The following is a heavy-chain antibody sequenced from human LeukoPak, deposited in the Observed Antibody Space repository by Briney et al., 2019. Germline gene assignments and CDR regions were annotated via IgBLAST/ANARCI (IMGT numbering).Heavy chain of an antibody. Sequence: SQTLSLTCTVSGGSISSGDYYWSWIRQPPGEGLEWIGYIYYSGSAYYNPSLKSRVTISVDTSKNQFSLKMSSVTAADTAVYYCARAGGGFGYWGQGTQVTVSS. CDR2: IYYSGSA. CDR1: GGSISSGDYY. CDR3: ARAGGGFGY. V-gene: IGHV4-30-4*01. J-gene: IGHJ4*02. D-gene: IGHD1-26*01.